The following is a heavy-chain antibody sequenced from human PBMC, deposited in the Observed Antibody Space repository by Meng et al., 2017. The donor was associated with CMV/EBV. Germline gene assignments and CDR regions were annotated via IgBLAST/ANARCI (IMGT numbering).Heavy chain of an antibody. J-gene: IGHJ4*02. Sequence: GESLKISCAASGFTFNSYAMHWVRQAPGKGLDWVALISYDARNKYYADSVKGRFTISRDNSRNTLYLQMNSLRAEDTAVYYCAREKGGGADTTSFDYWGQGTLVTVSS. V-gene: IGHV3-30*04. D-gene: IGHD6-19*01. CDR3: AREKGGGADTTSFDY. CDR2: ISYDARNK. CDR1: GFTFNSYA.